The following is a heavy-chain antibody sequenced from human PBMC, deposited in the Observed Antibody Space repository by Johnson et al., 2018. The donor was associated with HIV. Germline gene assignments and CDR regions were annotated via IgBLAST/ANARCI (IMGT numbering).Heavy chain of an antibody. CDR1: GFIFSDYY. J-gene: IGHJ3*02. CDR2: VNWSGGNT. D-gene: IGHD6-13*01. CDR3: ARDALGYSSSWYKGGAFDI. V-gene: IGHV3-11*04. Sequence: QVQLVESGGGVVQPGRSLRLSCAASGFIFSDYYMSWIRQAPGKGLEWVSGVNWSGGNTAYAESVKGRFTLSRDNAKNSLYLQMNSLRAEDTAVYYCARDALGYSSSWYKGGAFDIWGQGTMVTVSS.